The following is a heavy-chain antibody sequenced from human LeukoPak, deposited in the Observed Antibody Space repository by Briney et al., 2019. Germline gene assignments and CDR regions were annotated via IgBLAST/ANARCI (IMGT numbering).Heavy chain of an antibody. J-gene: IGHJ5*02. CDR2: ISYDGSNK. V-gene: IGHV3-30*04. Sequence: GGSLRLSCAASEFTFTNYAMHWVRQAPGRGLEWVAVISYDGSNKYYADSVKGRFTISRDNSKNTLYLQMNSLGAEDTAVYYCARDPLFFASWFDPWGQGTLVTVSS. CDR1: EFTFTNYA. D-gene: IGHD3-3*01. CDR3: ARDPLFFASWFDP.